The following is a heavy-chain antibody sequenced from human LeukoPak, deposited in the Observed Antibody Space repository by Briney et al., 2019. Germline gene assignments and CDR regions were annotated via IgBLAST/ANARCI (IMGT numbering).Heavy chain of an antibody. Sequence: SGGSLRLSCAASGFTFSSYWMHWVRQAPGKGLVWVSRINTDGSSTSYADSVKGRITISRDNAKNTLYLQMNSLRAEDTAVYYCARNRYTVTTLVDWGQGTLVTVSS. V-gene: IGHV3-74*01. CDR1: GFTFSSYW. D-gene: IGHD4-17*01. CDR2: INTDGSST. CDR3: ARNRYTVTTLVD. J-gene: IGHJ4*02.